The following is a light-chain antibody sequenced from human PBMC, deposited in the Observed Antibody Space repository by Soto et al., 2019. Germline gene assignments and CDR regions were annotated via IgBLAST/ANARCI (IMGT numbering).Light chain of an antibody. CDR3: SSYTGSSTFV. CDR1: GSDVGGYDY. Sequence: QSVLTQPAPVSGSPGQSITISCTGTGSDVGGYDYVSWYQQLPGKAPKLLIYDVNNRPSGVSHRFSGSKSGNTASLTISGLQAEDEADYYCSSYTGSSTFVFGTGTKVTVL. J-gene: IGLJ1*01. CDR2: DVN. V-gene: IGLV2-14*01.